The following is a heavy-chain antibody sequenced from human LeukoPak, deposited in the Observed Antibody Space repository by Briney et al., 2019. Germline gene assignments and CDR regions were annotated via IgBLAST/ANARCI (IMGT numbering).Heavy chain of an antibody. D-gene: IGHD5-24*01. CDR1: GDSISSDGYY. CDR3: ARGLMGYYYYMNV. J-gene: IGHJ6*03. Sequence: SETLSLTCTVSGDSISSDGYYWSWIRQPPGKGLEWIGYIYHSGSTYYNPSLKSRVTISVDRSKNQFSLKLSSVTAADTAVYYCARGLMGYYYYMNVWGKGTTVTVSS. V-gene: IGHV4-30-2*01. CDR2: IYHSGST.